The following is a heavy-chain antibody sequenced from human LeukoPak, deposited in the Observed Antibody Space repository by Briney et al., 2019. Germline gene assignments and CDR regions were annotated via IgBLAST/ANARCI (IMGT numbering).Heavy chain of an antibody. V-gene: IGHV3-21*01. J-gene: IGHJ4*02. D-gene: IGHD3-9*01. CDR2: INSQSNYI. Sequence: GGSLRLSCVASGFTFKSHSMNWVRQAPGKGLEWVSSINSQSNYIFYSDSVKGRFTISRDNAKNFLYLQMNSLRAEDTAVYYCARTYYDILTGYNPYFDYWGQGILVTVSS. CDR1: GFTFKSHS. CDR3: ARTYYDILTGYNPYFDY.